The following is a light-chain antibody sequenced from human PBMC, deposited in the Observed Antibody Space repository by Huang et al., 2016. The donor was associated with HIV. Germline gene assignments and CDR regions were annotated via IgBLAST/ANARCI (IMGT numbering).Light chain of an antibody. J-gene: IGKJ4*01. CDR2: WAS. CDR3: QQYYSTLLT. Sequence: DIVMTQSPDSLAVSLGERATINCKSSQSILYSSNNKNYLAWYQQKAGQPPKVLIDWASTREAGVPDRCSGSGSGTDFTLTISSLQAEDETVYYCQQYYSTLLTFGGGTKVEIK. V-gene: IGKV4-1*01. CDR1: QSILYSSNNKNY.